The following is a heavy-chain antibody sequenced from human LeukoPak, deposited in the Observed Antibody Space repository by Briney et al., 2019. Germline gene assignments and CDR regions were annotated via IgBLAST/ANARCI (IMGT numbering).Heavy chain of an antibody. D-gene: IGHD2-2*01. V-gene: IGHV1-2*02. CDR3: ARALYCSSTSCYEVPENDY. Sequence: GASVKVSCKASGYTFTGYYMHWVRQAPGQGLEWMGWINPNSGGTNYEQKFQGRVTMTRDTSISTAYMELSRLRSDDTAAYYCARALYCSSTSCYEVPENDYWGQGTLVTVSS. J-gene: IGHJ4*02. CDR2: INPNSGGT. CDR1: GYTFTGYY.